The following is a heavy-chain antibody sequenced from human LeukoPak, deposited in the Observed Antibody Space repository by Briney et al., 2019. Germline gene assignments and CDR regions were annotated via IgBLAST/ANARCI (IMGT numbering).Heavy chain of an antibody. CDR3: ARVALPAATSYYYYYMDV. V-gene: IGHV1-69*05. D-gene: IGHD2-2*01. CDR1: GYTFTNYG. J-gene: IGHJ6*03. Sequence: SVKVSCKASGYTFTNYGISWVRQAPGQGLEWMGGIIPIFGTTTYAQKFQGRVTITTDESTSTAYMDLSSLRYDDTAVYYCARVALPAATSYYYYYMDVWGKGTTVTVSS. CDR2: IIPIFGTT.